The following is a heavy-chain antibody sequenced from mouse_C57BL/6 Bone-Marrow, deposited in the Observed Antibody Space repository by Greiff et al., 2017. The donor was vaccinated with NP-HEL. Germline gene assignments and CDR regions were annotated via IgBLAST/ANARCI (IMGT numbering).Heavy chain of an antibody. CDR3: ARETWFAY. Sequence: QVQLQQSGAELVKPGASVKMSCKASGYTFTSYWITWVKQRPGQGLEWIGDIYPGSGSTNYNEKFKSKATLTVDKPSSTAYMQLSSLTSEDSAVYYCARETWFAYWGQGTLVTVSA. CDR2: IYPGSGST. J-gene: IGHJ3*01. CDR1: GYTFTSYW. V-gene: IGHV1-55*01.